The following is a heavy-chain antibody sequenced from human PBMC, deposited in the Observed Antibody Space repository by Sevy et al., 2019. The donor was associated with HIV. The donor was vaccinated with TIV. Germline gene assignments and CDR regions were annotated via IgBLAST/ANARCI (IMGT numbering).Heavy chain of an antibody. CDR2: ISISGGDT. V-gene: IGHV3-23*01. D-gene: IGHD3-3*01. CDR3: AKDRVSEIYYTGDFDS. Sequence: GGSLRLSCAASGLTFSTYAMTWVRQATGKGLEWVSLISISGGDTYYADSVKGRFTISRDKSKNTLYLQMNSLSAEDTAVYDCAKDRVSEIYYTGDFDSWGQGTLVTVSS. J-gene: IGHJ4*02. CDR1: GLTFSTYA.